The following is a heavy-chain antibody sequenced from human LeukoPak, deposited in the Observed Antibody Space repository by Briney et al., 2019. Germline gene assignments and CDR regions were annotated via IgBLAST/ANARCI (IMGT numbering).Heavy chain of an antibody. CDR2: IIPILGIA. CDR3: ARGLSAVAGPDWFDP. CDR1: GGTFSSYA. J-gene: IGHJ5*02. D-gene: IGHD6-19*01. Sequence: ASVKVSCKASGGTFSSYAISWVRQAPGQGLEWMGRIIPILGIANYAQKFQGRVTITADKSTSTAYMELSSLRSEDTAVYYCARGLSAVAGPDWFDPWGQGTLVTVSS. V-gene: IGHV1-69*04.